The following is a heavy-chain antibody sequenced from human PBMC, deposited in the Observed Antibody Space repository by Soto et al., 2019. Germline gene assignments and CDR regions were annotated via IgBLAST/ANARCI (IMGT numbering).Heavy chain of an antibody. D-gene: IGHD1-26*01. V-gene: IGHV1-69*13. CDR1: GGTFSSYA. CDR2: IIPIFGTA. J-gene: IGHJ6*02. CDR3: ARVGLPESYPAYYYYYGMDV. Sequence: SVKVSCTASGGTFSSYAISWVRQAPGQGLEWMGGIIPIFGTANYAQKFQGRVTITADESTSTAYMELSSLRSEDTAVYYCARVGLPESYPAYYYYYGMDVWGQGTTVTVSS.